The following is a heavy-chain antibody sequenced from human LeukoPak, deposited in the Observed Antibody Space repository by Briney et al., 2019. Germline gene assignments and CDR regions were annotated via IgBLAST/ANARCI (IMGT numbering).Heavy chain of an antibody. CDR1: GGSISSGDYY. J-gene: IGHJ3*02. V-gene: IGHV4-30-4*08. CDR2: IYYSGST. CDR3: ARDTVGGAFDI. D-gene: IGHD3-10*01. Sequence: PSETLSLTCTVSGGSISSGDYYWSWIRQPPGKGLEWIGYIYYSGSTYYNPSLKSRVTISVDTSKNQFSLKLSSVTAADTAVYYCARDTVGGAFDIWGQGTMVTVSS.